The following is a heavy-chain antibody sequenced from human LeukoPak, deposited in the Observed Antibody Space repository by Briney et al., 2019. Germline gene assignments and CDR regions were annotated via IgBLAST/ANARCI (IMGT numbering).Heavy chain of an antibody. J-gene: IGHJ4*02. CDR3: ARREGRSASPFFFDS. Sequence: ASVKVSCKASGYTFTDYTMHWLRQAPGQGLQWMGWISCYNGHTHYAQNFQGRVTMTTDTSTNTAYMELRGLRSDDTAIYYCARREGRSASPFFFDSWGQGTLVTVSS. D-gene: IGHD6-6*01. V-gene: IGHV1-18*01. CDR2: ISCYNGHT. CDR1: GYTFTDYT.